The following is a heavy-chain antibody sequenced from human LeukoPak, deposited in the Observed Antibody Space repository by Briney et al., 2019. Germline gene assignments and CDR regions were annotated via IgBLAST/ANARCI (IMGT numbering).Heavy chain of an antibody. CDR2: IRSKAYGGTT. D-gene: IGHD2-15*01. J-gene: IGHJ2*01. Sequence: GGSLRLSCTASGFTFGNYAMSWFRQAPGKGLEWVGFIRSKAYGGTTEYAASVKGRFTISRDDSKSIAYLQMNSLKTEDTAVYYCTRVFGYCSGGSCYPGDWYFDLWGRGTLVTVSS. CDR1: GFTFGNYA. V-gene: IGHV3-49*03. CDR3: TRVFGYCSGGSCYPGDWYFDL.